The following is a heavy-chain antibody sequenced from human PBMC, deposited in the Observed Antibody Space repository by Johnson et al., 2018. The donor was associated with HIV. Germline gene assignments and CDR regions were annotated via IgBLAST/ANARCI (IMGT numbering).Heavy chain of an antibody. CDR3: ARDRRSSFDI. CDR2: ISYDGSNK. V-gene: IGHV3-30*04. Sequence: QVQLVESGGGVVQPGRSLRLSCAASGFTFSTYAMHWVRQVPGKGLEWVALISYDGSNKYYAASVKGRFTISRDNSKTTLFLHINSLRAEDTAVYYCARDRRSSFDIWGQGTMVAVSS. CDR1: GFTFSTYA. D-gene: IGHD6-6*01. J-gene: IGHJ3*02.